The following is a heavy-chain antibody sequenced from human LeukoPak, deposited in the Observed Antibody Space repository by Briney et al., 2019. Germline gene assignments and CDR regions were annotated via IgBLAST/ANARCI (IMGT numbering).Heavy chain of an antibody. D-gene: IGHD2-15*01. CDR1: GFTFSSYG. CDR2: ISNSGTAI. Sequence: WGSLRLSCAASGFTFSSYGMKCVRQAPGKGMEWISFISNSGTAIYFADSVRGRFTISRDNAKNSLYLQMNSLRAEDTAVYYCARAVAVTGGSWFDPWGQGTLVTVSS. J-gene: IGHJ5*02. V-gene: IGHV3-48*03. CDR3: ARAVAVTGGSWFDP.